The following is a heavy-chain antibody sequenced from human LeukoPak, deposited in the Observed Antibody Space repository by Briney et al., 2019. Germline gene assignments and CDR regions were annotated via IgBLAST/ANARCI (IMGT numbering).Heavy chain of an antibody. D-gene: IGHD6-19*01. V-gene: IGHV4-59*08. CDR1: GGTISSYY. Sequence: TSETLSLTCTVSGGTISSYYWNWIRQPPGKGLEWIGYVHYSGSTKYNPSLKSRVTISVDTSKNQFSLKLSSVIAADTAVYYCARWYSSGWAFDYWGQGTLVTVS. J-gene: IGHJ4*02. CDR2: VHYSGST. CDR3: ARWYSSGWAFDY.